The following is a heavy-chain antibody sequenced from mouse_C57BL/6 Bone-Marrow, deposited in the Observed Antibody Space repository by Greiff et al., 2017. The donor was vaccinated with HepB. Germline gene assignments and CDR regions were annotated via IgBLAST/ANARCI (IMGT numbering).Heavy chain of an antibody. J-gene: IGHJ4*01. V-gene: IGHV7-3*01. CDR2: IRNKANGYTT. D-gene: IGHD2-4*01. CDR3: ARPLIYYDYDNYAMDY. CDR1: GFTFTDYY. Sequence: DVKLVESGGGLVQPGGSLSLSCAASGFTFTDYYMSWVRQPPGKALEWLGFIRNKANGYTTEYSASVKGRFTISRDNSQSILYLQMNALRAEDSATYYCARPLIYYDYDNYAMDYWGQGTSVTVSS.